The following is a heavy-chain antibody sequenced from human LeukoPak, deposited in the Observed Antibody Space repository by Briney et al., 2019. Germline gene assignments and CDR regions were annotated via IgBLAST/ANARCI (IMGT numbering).Heavy chain of an antibody. Sequence: SETLSLTCTVSGGPISSYYWSWIRQPPGKGLEWIGYIYYSGSTNYNPSLKSRVTISVDTSKNQFSLKLSSVTAADTAVYYCARGLYCSSTSCYAGRRAFDIWGQGTMVTVSS. J-gene: IGHJ3*02. CDR2: IYYSGST. CDR3: ARGLYCSSTSCYAGRRAFDI. V-gene: IGHV4-59*01. CDR1: GGPISSYY. D-gene: IGHD2-2*01.